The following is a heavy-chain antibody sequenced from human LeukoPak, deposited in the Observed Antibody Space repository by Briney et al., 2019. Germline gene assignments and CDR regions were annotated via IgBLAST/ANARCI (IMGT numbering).Heavy chain of an antibody. CDR1: GGSISSYY. J-gene: IGHJ6*03. CDR2: IYTSGST. Sequence: PSETLSPTCTVSGGSISSYYWSWIRQPPGKGLEWIGYIYTSGSTNYNPSLKSRVTISVDTSKNQFSLKLSSVTAADTAVYYCASLGKDYDFWSGYDAGYYMDVWGKGTTVTVSS. CDR3: ASLGKDYDFWSGYDAGYYMDV. V-gene: IGHV4-4*09. D-gene: IGHD3-3*01.